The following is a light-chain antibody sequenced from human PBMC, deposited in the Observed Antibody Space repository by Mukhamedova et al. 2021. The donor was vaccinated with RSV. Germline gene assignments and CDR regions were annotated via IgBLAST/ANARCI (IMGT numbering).Light chain of an antibody. J-gene: IGKJ1*01. Sequence: QSVSSSYLAWYQQKPGQAPRLLIYGASSRATGIPDRFSGSGSGTDFTLTISRLEPEDFAVYYCQQYGSSPWTFGQGTKVEIK. CDR3: QQYGSSPWT. CDR2: GAS. V-gene: IGKV3-20*01. CDR1: QSVSSSY.